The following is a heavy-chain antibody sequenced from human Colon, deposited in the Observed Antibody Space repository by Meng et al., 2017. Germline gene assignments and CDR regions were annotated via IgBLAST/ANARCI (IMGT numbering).Heavy chain of an antibody. V-gene: IGHV4-59*01. CDR2: IYNSGST. CDR1: GASISSYF. Sequence: QVPLQESGPGLVKPSETLSLTCTVSGASISSYFWSWIRQPPGRGLEWIGYIYNSGSTNYNPSLKSRVTISVDTSKNQFSLKLSSVTAADTAIYYCARGLTGYFAHTDYWGQGTLVTVSS. D-gene: IGHD3-9*01. J-gene: IGHJ4*02. CDR3: ARGLTGYFAHTDY.